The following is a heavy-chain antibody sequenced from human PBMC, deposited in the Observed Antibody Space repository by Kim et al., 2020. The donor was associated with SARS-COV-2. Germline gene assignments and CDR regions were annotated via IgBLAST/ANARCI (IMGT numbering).Heavy chain of an antibody. D-gene: IGHD6-19*01. CDR3: TREPRKSIAVAGTLFPRYYYYYYMDV. CDR2: IRSKAYGGTT. J-gene: IGHJ6*03. Sequence: GGSLRLSCTASGFTFGDYAMSWVRQAPGKGLEWVGFIRSKAYGGTTEYAASVKGRFTISRDDSKSIAYLQMKSLKTEDTAVYYCTREPRKSIAVAGTLFPRYYYYYYMDVWGKGTTVTVSS. CDR1: GFTFGDYA. V-gene: IGHV3-49*04.